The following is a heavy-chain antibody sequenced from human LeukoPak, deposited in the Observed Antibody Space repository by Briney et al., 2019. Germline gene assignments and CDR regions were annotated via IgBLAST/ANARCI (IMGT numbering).Heavy chain of an antibody. CDR3: AKLSIAARPGDY. D-gene: IGHD6-6*01. V-gene: IGHV3-7*01. CDR2: INRDGSEK. J-gene: IGHJ4*02. Sequence: GGSLRLSCVVSGFTLSSRWMMWVRQAPGEGLEWMTNINRDGSEKNYVDSVKGRFTISRDNSKNTLYLQMNSLRAEDTAVYYCAKLSIAARPGDYWGQGTLVTVSS. CDR1: GFTLSSRW.